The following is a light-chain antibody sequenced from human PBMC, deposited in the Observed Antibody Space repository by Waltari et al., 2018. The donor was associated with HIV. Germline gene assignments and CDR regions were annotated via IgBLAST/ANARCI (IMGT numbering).Light chain of an antibody. CDR3: QQRSNWPIT. Sequence: EIVLTQSPATLSLSPGERATLSCRASQSVSNYLAWYQHKPGPAPRPLIYGASSRATCIPARFSGSGSGTDFTLTISSLEPGDFAVYYCQQRSNWPITFGQGTRLEIK. V-gene: IGKV3-11*01. CDR1: QSVSNY. J-gene: IGKJ5*01. CDR2: GAS.